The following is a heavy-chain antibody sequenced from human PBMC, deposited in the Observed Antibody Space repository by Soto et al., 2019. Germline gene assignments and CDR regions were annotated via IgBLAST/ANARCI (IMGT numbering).Heavy chain of an antibody. J-gene: IGHJ3*01. CDR1: GFIFRRYT. CDR2: ISLSGGAT. D-gene: IGHD1-1*01. Sequence: EVQLLESGGGWVQPGGSLRLSCAVSGFIFRRYTMSWVRQAPGKGLEWVSGISLSGGATYYADSAKGRFTISRDNSKDTLSLQMNDVRVEDTALYYCAKDFRPGIGDAFDVWGQWTMVTVSS. V-gene: IGHV3-23*01. CDR3: AKDFRPGIGDAFDV.